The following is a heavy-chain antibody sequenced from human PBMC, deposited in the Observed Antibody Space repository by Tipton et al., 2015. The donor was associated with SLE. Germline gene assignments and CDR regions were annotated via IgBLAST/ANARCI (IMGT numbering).Heavy chain of an antibody. CDR1: GGSMSSSSHS. D-gene: IGHD6-6*01. CDR3: ARQGEYSHSSGFWFDP. J-gene: IGHJ5*02. V-gene: IGHV4-61*02. CDR2: IYTSGST. Sequence: TLSLTCTVSGGSMSSSSHSWGWIRHTPGKGLEWIGSIYTSGSTNYNPSLKSRVTLSVDTSNNQFSLRLNSVTAADTAVYYCARQGEYSHSSGFWFDPWGQGTLVTVSS.